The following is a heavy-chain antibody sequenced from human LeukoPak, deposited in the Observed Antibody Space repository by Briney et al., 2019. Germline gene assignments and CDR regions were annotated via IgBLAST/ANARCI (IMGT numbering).Heavy chain of an antibody. Sequence: ALVKVSCKASGGTFSSYAISWVRQAPGQGLEWMGGIIPIFGTANYAQKFQGRVTITADESTGTAYMELSSLRFEDTAVYYCARGSAAAPTSPDYWGQGTLVTVSS. J-gene: IGHJ4*02. CDR1: GGTFSSYA. V-gene: IGHV1-69*13. CDR3: ARGSAAAPTSPDY. CDR2: IIPIFGTA. D-gene: IGHD6-13*01.